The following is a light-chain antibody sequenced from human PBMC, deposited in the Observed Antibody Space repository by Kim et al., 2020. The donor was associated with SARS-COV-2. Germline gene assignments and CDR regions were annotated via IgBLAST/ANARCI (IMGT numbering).Light chain of an antibody. CDR2: GAS. CDR1: QSVTNNY. J-gene: IGKJ2*01. CDR3: QQYGISNT. Sequence: EIVLTQSPGTPSLSPGERATLSCRASQSVTNNYLAWYQQKPGQAPRLIIYGASSRPTGIPDRFSGSGSGTDFTLSISKLEPEDFAVYSCQQYGISNTFGQGTKLEIK. V-gene: IGKV3-20*01.